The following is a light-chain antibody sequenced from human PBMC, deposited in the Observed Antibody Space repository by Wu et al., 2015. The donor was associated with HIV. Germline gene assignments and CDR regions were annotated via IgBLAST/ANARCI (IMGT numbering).Light chain of an antibody. CDR3: QHYAGSGRYS. CDR2: STS. CDR1: QNVRNNW. Sequence: EIVLTQSPGTLSLSPGERATLTCRASQNVRNNWLAWYQQKPGQAPRLLIYSTSTRATGIADRFSGSGSGTDFTLTINILEPEDFALYYCQHYAGSGRYSFGQGTKLEIK. J-gene: IGKJ2*03. V-gene: IGKV3-20*01.